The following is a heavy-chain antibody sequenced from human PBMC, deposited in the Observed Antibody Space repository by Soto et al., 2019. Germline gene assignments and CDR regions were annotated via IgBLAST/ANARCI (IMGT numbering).Heavy chain of an antibody. Sequence: SMNVYSMCTEGTFSSYTISWVPQAAGQGLGWMGRIIRILGIANYAQKFQGRVTITADKSTSTAYMELSSLRSEDTAVYYCARYLGYCTNGVCYSPHNWFDPWGQGTLVTVSS. D-gene: IGHD2-8*01. CDR2: IIRILGIA. J-gene: IGHJ5*02. CDR1: EGTFSSYT. CDR3: ARYLGYCTNGVCYSPHNWFDP. V-gene: IGHV1-69*02.